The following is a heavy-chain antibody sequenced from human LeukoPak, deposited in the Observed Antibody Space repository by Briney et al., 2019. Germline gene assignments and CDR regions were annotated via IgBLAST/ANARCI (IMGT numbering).Heavy chain of an antibody. CDR2: VYYSGKT. CDR3: ARLGPHCGGDCYPPSFDY. V-gene: IGHV4-39*01. Sequence: SETLSLTCTASGGSISSSNYYWGWIRQSPGKGLEWIGTVYYSGKTYYNPSLKSRVTISVDTSKNQFFLKMNSVTAADTAVYYCARLGPHCGGDCYPPSFDYWGQGTQVTVSS. D-gene: IGHD2-21*01. CDR1: GGSISSSNYY. J-gene: IGHJ4*02.